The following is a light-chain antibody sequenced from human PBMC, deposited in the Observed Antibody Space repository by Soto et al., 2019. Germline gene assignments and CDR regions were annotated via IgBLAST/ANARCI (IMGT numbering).Light chain of an antibody. CDR3: QQYGTSPGT. V-gene: IGKV3-20*01. J-gene: IGKJ1*01. CDR1: QSVISTY. Sequence: EIVLTQSPGTLSLSPGERATLSCRASQSVISTYLAWYQQKPGQAPSLLIYDASTRPTGIPDRFSGSGSGTDFTLTISRLEPEDFAIYYCQQYGTSPGTFGQGTKVEIK. CDR2: DAS.